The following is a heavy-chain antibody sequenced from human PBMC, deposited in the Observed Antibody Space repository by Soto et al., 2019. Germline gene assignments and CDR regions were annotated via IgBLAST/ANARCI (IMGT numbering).Heavy chain of an antibody. CDR2: IIPIFGTA. Sequence: SVKVSCKASGGTFSSYAISWVRQAPGQGLEWMGGIIPIFGTANYAQKFQGRVTITADESTSTAYMELSSLRSEDTAVYYCARDRAYCGGDCSIRGRTDAFDIWGQGTMVTV. J-gene: IGHJ3*02. D-gene: IGHD2-21*02. CDR1: GGTFSSYA. CDR3: ARDRAYCGGDCSIRGRTDAFDI. V-gene: IGHV1-69*13.